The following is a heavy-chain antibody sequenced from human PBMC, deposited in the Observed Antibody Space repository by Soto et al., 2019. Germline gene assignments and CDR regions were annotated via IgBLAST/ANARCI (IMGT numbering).Heavy chain of an antibody. CDR1: GFTFSSYG. Sequence: PGGSLRLSCAASGFTFSSYGMHWVRQAPGKGLEWVAVISYDGSNKYYADSVKGRFTISRVNSKNTLYLQMNSLRAEDKAVYYCAKDLDYDFWSGRLYYYGMDVWGQGTTVTVSS. CDR3: AKDLDYDFWSGRLYYYGMDV. V-gene: IGHV3-30*18. J-gene: IGHJ6*02. CDR2: ISYDGSNK. D-gene: IGHD3-3*01.